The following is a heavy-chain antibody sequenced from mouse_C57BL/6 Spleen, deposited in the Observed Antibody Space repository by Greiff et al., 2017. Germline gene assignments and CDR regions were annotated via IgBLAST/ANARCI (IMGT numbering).Heavy chain of an antibody. V-gene: IGHV1-64*01. Sequence: QVQLQQPGAELVKPGASVKLSCKASGYTFASYWMHWVKQRPGQGLEWIGMIHPNSGSTNYNEKFKSKATLTVDKSSSTAYMQLSSLTSEDSAVYYCARKGPITTVVATGAMDYWGQGTSVTVSS. J-gene: IGHJ4*01. D-gene: IGHD1-1*01. CDR2: IHPNSGST. CDR1: GYTFASYW. CDR3: ARKGPITTVVATGAMDY.